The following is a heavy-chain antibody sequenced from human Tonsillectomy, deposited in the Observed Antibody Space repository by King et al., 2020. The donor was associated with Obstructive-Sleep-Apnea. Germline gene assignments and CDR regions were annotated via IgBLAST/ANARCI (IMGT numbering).Heavy chain of an antibody. J-gene: IGHJ6*02. CDR1: RFAFTSYA. Sequence: HVQLVESGGGVVQPGRSLRLSCAASRFAFTSYAIHWVRQAPGKGLEWLALISYDGINKYYADSVNGRFTISRDNSKNRLYLQMNSLRAEDTAVYYCARHTYSDCPLLCAMDVWGQGTTVTVSS. D-gene: IGHD2-21*02. V-gene: IGHV3-30*04. CDR3: ARHTYSDCPLLCAMDV. CDR2: ISYDGINK.